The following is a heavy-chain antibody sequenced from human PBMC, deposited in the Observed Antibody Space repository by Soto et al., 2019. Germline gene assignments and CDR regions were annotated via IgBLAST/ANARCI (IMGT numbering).Heavy chain of an antibody. CDR2: IWYDGSNK. V-gene: IGHV3-33*01. CDR3: ARVSAMATYYFDY. J-gene: IGHJ4*02. Sequence: QVQLVESGGGVVQPGRSLRLSCAASGFTFSSYGMHWVRQAPGKGLEWVAVIWYDGSNKYYADSVKGRFTISRDNSKNTLYLQMNSLRGEDTAVYYCARVSAMATYYFDYWGQGTLVTVSS. D-gene: IGHD5-18*01. CDR1: GFTFSSYG.